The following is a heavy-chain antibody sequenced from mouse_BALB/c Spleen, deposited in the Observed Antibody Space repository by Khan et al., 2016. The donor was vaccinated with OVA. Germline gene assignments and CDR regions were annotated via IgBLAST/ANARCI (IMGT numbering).Heavy chain of an antibody. Sequence: QVQLKQSGPGLVAPSQSLSITCTVSGFSLTGFGINWVRQPPGKGLEWLGMIWGDGGTDYNSALKSRLSISKDNSKSQVFLKMNSLQTDDTARYYCARELRLGGFAYWGQGTLVTVSA. CDR2: IWGDGGT. V-gene: IGHV2-6-7*01. CDR3: ARELRLGGFAY. CDR1: GFSLTGFG. J-gene: IGHJ3*01. D-gene: IGHD1-2*01.